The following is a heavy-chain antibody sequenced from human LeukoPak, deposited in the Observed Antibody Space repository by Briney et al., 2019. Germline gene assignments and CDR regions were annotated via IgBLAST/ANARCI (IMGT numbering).Heavy chain of an antibody. V-gene: IGHV3-23*01. CDR3: AKYLRGARGANYDY. J-gene: IGHJ4*02. Sequence: GGSLRLSCAASGFTFSSYAMSWVRQAPGKGLEWVSAISGSGGSTYYADSVKGRFTISRDNSKNTLYLQMNSLRAEDTAVYYCAKYLRGARGANYDYWGQGTLVTVSS. D-gene: IGHD1-26*01. CDR2: ISGSGGST. CDR1: GFTFSSYA.